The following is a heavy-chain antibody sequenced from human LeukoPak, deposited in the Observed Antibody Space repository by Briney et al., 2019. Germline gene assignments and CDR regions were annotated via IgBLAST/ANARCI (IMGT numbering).Heavy chain of an antibody. CDR2: IIPNLGIA. V-gene: IGHV1-69*04. J-gene: IGHJ4*02. Sequence: GASVKVSCKASGGTFSSYTINWVRQRHAQGLELMGRIIPNLGIANYAQKFQGRVTITADKSTSTAYMELSSLRSEDTAVYYCAREGYYDSSGLRYFDYWGQGTLVTVSS. CDR3: AREGYYDSSGLRYFDY. CDR1: GGTFSSYT. D-gene: IGHD3-22*01.